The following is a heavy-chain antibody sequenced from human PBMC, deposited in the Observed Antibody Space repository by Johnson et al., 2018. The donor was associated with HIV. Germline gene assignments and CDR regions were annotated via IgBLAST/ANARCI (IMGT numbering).Heavy chain of an antibody. CDR1: GFTFDDYG. D-gene: IGHD6-13*01. CDR2: IDWSGGRT. J-gene: IGHJ3*01. Sequence: VQLVESGGGVARPGGSLRLSCAASGFTFDDYGMSWVRQAPGKGLEWVSGIDWSGGRTGYADSVKGRFTISRDNAKNSLYLQMNSLRAEDTALYYCAKDMGYSSFGFGFDLWGQGTMVTVSS. V-gene: IGHV3-20*04. CDR3: AKDMGYSSFGFGFDL.